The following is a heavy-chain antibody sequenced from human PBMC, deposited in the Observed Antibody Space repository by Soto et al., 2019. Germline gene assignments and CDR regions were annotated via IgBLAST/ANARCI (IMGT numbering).Heavy chain of an antibody. CDR3: AREKTEYYYDSSGYYPENWFDP. V-gene: IGHV6-1*01. CDR1: GDSVSSNSAA. J-gene: IGHJ5*02. CDR2: TYYRSKWYN. D-gene: IGHD3-22*01. Sequence: SQTLSLTCAISGDSVSSNSAAWNWIRQSPSRGLEWLGRTYYRSKWYNDYAVSVKSRITINPDTSKNQFSLQLNSVTPEDTAVYYCAREKTEYYYDSSGYYPENWFDPWGQGTQVTVPS.